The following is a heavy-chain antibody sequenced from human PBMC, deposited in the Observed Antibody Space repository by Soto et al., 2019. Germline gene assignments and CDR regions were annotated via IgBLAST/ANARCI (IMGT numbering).Heavy chain of an antibody. Sequence: QLQLQESGPGLVKPSETLSLTCTVSGGSISSSSYYWGWIRQPPGKGLEWIGSIYYSGSTYYNPSFKSRVTISVDTSKNQFSLKLSSVTAADTAVYYCARLFGFRGWYYYYFDYWGQGTLVTVSS. D-gene: IGHD6-19*01. V-gene: IGHV4-39*01. CDR1: GGSISSSSYY. CDR3: ARLFGFRGWYYYYFDY. J-gene: IGHJ4*02. CDR2: IYYSGST.